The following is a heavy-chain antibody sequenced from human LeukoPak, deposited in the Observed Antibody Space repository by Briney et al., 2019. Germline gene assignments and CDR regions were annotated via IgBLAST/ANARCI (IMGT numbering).Heavy chain of an antibody. Sequence: PGGSLRLSCAASGFTFSSYGMHWVRQAPGKGLEWMAVISYDGTNKYYADSVKGRFTISRDNSKNTLYLQMNSLRAEDTAMYYCAKGSSAGRPYYFDYWGQGTLVTVSS. CDR3: AKGSSAGRPYYFDY. D-gene: IGHD3-10*01. CDR1: GFTFSSYG. CDR2: ISYDGTNK. J-gene: IGHJ4*02. V-gene: IGHV3-30*18.